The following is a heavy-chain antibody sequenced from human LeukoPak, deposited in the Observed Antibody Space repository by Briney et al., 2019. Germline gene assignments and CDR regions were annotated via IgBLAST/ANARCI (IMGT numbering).Heavy chain of an antibody. D-gene: IGHD4-17*01. CDR2: IKYDGSNK. J-gene: IGHJ5*02. V-gene: IGHV3-30*02. CDR1: GFTFSSYG. CDR3: AKAYTTGLEP. Sequence: GGSLRLSCAASGFTFSSYGMHWVRQAPGKGLEWVAFIKYDGSNKHNAESVKGRFTISRDNSKNTLYLQMNSLRAEDTAVYYCAKAYTTGLEPWGQGTLVTVSS.